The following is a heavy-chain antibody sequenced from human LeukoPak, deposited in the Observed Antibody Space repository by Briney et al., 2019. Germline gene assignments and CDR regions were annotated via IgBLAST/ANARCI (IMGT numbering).Heavy chain of an antibody. CDR2: ISYDGSNN. Sequence: GRSLRLSCAASGFTFSSYAMHWVRQAPGKGLEWVSFISYDGSNNYYADSVKGRFTISRDNAKNSLYLQMNSLRAEDTAVYYCARDSTYGDFDYWGQGTLVTVSS. D-gene: IGHD3-10*01. V-gene: IGHV3-30-3*01. CDR1: GFTFSSYA. CDR3: ARDSTYGDFDY. J-gene: IGHJ4*02.